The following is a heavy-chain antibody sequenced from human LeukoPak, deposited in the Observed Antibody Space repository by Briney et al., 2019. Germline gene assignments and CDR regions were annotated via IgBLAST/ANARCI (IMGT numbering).Heavy chain of an antibody. CDR3: ARDQGSSWYYFDY. Sequence: GRSLRLSCAASGFTFSSYAMHWVRQAPGKGLEWVAVISYDGSNKYYADSVKGRFTISRDNSKNTLYLQMNSLRAEDTAVYYCARDQGSSWYYFDYWGQGTLVTVS. D-gene: IGHD6-13*01. CDR1: GFTFSSYA. J-gene: IGHJ4*02. CDR2: ISYDGSNK. V-gene: IGHV3-30-3*01.